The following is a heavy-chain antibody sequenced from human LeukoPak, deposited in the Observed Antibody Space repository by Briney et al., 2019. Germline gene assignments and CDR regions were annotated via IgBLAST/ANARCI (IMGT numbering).Heavy chain of an antibody. CDR3: ARLYYHTSRYYDF. J-gene: IGHJ4*02. D-gene: IGHD3-9*01. CDR1: GGSVSIGSPY. CDR2: VYHTGTT. Sequence: SETLSLTCTVSGGSVSIGSPYWGWIRQPPGSGLEWIGTVYHTGTTYYNPSLRSRVTMSVDTSKNQFPLKMSSVTAADTAVYYCARLYYHTSRYYDFWGQGTLVTVSS. V-gene: IGHV4-39*01.